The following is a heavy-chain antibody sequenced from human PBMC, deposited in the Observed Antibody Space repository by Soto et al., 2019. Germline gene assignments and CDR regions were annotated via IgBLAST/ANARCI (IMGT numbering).Heavy chain of an antibody. CDR1: GYSISSGYY. CDR2: IYHSGST. CDR3: ARSHLYGDRDY. J-gene: IGHJ4*02. D-gene: IGHD4-17*01. V-gene: IGHV4-38-2*01. Sequence: SETLSLTCAVSGYSISSGYYWGWIRQPPGKGLEWIGSIYHSGSTYYNPSLKSRVTISVDTSKNQFSLKLSSVTAADTAVYYCARSHLYGDRDYWGQGTLVTVSS.